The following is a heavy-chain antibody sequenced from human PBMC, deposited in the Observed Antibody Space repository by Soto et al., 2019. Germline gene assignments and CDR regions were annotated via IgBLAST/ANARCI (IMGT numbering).Heavy chain of an antibody. J-gene: IGHJ6*03. V-gene: IGHV5-51*01. CDR2: IYPGDSDT. CDR3: AKAAARFVDYYYYMDV. D-gene: IGHD3-16*01. Sequence: GESLKISCKGSGYSFTSYWIGWVRQMPGKGLEWMGIIYPGDSDTRYSPSFQGQVTISADKSISTAYLQWSSLRAEDTAVYYCAKAAARFVDYYYYMDVWGKGTTVTVSS. CDR1: GYSFTSYW.